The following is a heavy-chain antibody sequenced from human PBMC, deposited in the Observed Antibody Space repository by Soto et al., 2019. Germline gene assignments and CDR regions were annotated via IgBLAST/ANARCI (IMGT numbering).Heavy chain of an antibody. CDR1: GFSFSTSEVG. J-gene: IGHJ4*02. Sequence: SGPTLGNPTQTLTLTCAFSGFSFSTSEVGVAWIRQPPGKALEWLAVIYWDGNKRYNPSLQSRLSIIKDTSKNQVVLTMTNMDPVDTATYYCARRQVQSYGLLDFWSQGTLVTVSS. CDR3: ARRQVQSYGLLDF. CDR2: IYWDGNK. V-gene: IGHV2-5*02. D-gene: IGHD3-16*01.